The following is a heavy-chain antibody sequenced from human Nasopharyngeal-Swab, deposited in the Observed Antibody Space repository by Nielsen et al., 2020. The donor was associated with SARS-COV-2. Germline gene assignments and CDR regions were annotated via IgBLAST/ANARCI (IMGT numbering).Heavy chain of an antibody. Sequence: TLSLTCTVSGGSISSSSYYWGWIRQPPGKALEWLARIDWDDDKYYSTSLKTRLTISKDTSKNQVVLTMTNMDPVDTATYYCARMRVGATVLYDYWGQGTLVTVSS. CDR3: ARMRVGATVLYDY. V-gene: IGHV2-70*11. J-gene: IGHJ4*02. CDR2: IDWDDDK. D-gene: IGHD1-26*01. CDR1: GGSISSSSYY.